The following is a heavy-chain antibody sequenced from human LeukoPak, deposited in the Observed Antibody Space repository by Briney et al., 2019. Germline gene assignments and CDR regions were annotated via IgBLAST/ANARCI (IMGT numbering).Heavy chain of an antibody. D-gene: IGHD2-2*01. CDR1: GFIFSYYA. Sequence: GGSLRLSCAASGFIFSYYAMSWVRQAPGSGLEWVSTISGSDGSTYYADSVKGRFTISRDNSKNTLYLQMKSLRAEDTAVYYCTKEAVEASQGYFSSAMDVWGQGTTVTVSS. CDR2: ISGSDGST. CDR3: TKEAVEASQGYFSSAMDV. J-gene: IGHJ6*02. V-gene: IGHV3-23*01.